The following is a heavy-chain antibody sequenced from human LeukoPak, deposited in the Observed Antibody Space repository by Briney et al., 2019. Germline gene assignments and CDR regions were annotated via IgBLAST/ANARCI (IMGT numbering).Heavy chain of an antibody. V-gene: IGHV1-18*01. D-gene: IGHD1-26*01. Sequence: ASVKVSCKASGYTLTSYSFSWVRQAPGQGLEWMGWISVNTSYAQHLQGRVNMTTDTSTSTAYMELRSLRSDDTAVYYCAREDPSGSFDYWGQGTLVTVSP. J-gene: IGHJ4*02. CDR1: GYTLTSYS. CDR3: AREDPSGSFDY. CDR2: ISVNT.